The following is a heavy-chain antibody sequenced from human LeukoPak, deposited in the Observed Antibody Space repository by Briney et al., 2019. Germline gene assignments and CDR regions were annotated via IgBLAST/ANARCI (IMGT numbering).Heavy chain of an antibody. J-gene: IGHJ4*02. CDR3: ARYYYDSSGYYMGTDY. V-gene: IGHV4-30-2*03. D-gene: IGHD3-22*01. Sequence: SQTLSLTCTISGGSISSGGYYWSWIRQPPGKGLEWIGSIYHSGSTYYNPSLKSRVTISVDTSKNQFSLKLSSVTAADTAVYYCARYYYDSSGYYMGTDYWGQGTLITVSS. CDR1: GGSISSGGYY. CDR2: IYHSGST.